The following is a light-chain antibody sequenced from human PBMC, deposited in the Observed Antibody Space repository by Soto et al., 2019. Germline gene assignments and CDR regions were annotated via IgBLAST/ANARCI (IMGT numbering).Light chain of an antibody. Sequence: QSVLTQPPSASGTPGQRVTISCSGSSSNIKNHYVYSCQQLPGTAPKLLIYWNAQRPSGVPDRFSGSKSGTSASPAISGLRSEDEAVYFCAVWDDILSGPAFGGGTKVTVL. J-gene: IGLJ2*01. CDR3: AVWDDILSGPA. CDR2: WNA. CDR1: SSNIKNHY. V-gene: IGLV1-47*01.